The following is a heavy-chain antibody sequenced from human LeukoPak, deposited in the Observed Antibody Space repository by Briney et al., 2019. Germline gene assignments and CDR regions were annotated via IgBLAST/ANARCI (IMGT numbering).Heavy chain of an antibody. Sequence: SETLSLTCAVYGGSFSGYYWSWIRQPPGKGLGWIGEINHSGSTNYNPSLKSRVTISVDTSKNQFSLKPSSVTAADTAVYYCARASHNRRAIDYWGQGTLVTVSS. CDR2: INHSGST. V-gene: IGHV4-34*01. CDR3: ARASHNRRAIDY. J-gene: IGHJ4*02. D-gene: IGHD2/OR15-2a*01. CDR1: GGSFSGYY.